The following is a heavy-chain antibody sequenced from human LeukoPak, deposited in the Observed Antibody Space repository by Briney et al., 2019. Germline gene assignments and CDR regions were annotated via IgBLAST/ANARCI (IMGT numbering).Heavy chain of an antibody. J-gene: IGHJ4*02. Sequence: SETLSLTCTVSGASISSHYWSWIRQPPGKGLEWIGHIYYGGTTSYSPALKSRVTTSVDTSKNQFSLNLNSVTAADTARYYCARLNTYGSYDYWCQGTLVTVSA. CDR2: IYYGGTT. CDR3: ARLNTYGSYDY. CDR1: GASISSHY. V-gene: IGHV4-59*11. D-gene: IGHD5-18*01.